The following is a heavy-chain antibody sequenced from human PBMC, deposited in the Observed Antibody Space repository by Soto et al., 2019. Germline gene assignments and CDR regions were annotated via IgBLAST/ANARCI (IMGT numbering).Heavy chain of an antibody. CDR2: ISYDGSNK. CDR1: GFTFSSYA. Sequence: GGSLRLSCAASGFTFSSYAMHWVRQAPGKGLEWVAVISYDGSNKYYADSVKGRFTISRDNSKNTLYLQMNSLRAEDTAVYYCARNTQWLADRDAFDIWGQGTMVTVSS. CDR3: ARNTQWLADRDAFDI. J-gene: IGHJ3*02. V-gene: IGHV3-30-3*01. D-gene: IGHD6-19*01.